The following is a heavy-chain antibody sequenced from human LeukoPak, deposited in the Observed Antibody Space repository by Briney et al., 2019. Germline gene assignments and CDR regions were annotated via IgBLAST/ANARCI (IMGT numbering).Heavy chain of an antibody. Sequence: GGSLRLSXAASGFTFSSYSMNWVRQAPGKGLEWVSYIRSSGSPIHNADSVKGRFTISRDNAENSLYLQMNDLRIEDTAIYYCVRDPDALDYWGQGTLVTVSS. J-gene: IGHJ4*02. D-gene: IGHD2-8*01. CDR2: IRSSGSPI. CDR1: GFTFSSYS. CDR3: VRDPDALDY. V-gene: IGHV3-48*01.